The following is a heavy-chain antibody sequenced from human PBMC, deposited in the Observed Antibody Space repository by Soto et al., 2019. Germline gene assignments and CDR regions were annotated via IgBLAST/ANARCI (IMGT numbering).Heavy chain of an antibody. CDR2: IYHSGST. CDR3: ARHNDHYYGSGSYMDV. CDR1: GGSISSGGYS. D-gene: IGHD3-10*01. Sequence: PSETLSLTCTVSGGSISSGGYSWSWIRQPPGKGLEWIGYIYHSGSTYYNPSLKSRVTISVDRSKNQFSLKLSSVTAADTAVYYCARHNDHYYGSGSYMDVWGQGTTVTVSS. J-gene: IGHJ6*03. V-gene: IGHV4-30-2*01.